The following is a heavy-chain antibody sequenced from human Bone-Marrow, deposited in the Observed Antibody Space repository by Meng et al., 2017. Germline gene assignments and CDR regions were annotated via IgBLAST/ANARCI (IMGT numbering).Heavy chain of an antibody. CDR1: GGAFNGYY. D-gene: IGHD3-9*01. CDR3: ARGIRILRYFRPYFDL. V-gene: IGHV4-34*01. J-gene: IGHJ2*01. Sequence: QVQLQQWGAGLVKPSETLSLTCAVYGGAFNGYYWSWIRQPPGKGLECIGEISHSGSTYYTPSLKSRVTISLDTSKNQFSLKRTSVTAADTAVYYCARGIRILRYFRPYFDLWGRGTLVTVSS. CDR2: ISHSGST.